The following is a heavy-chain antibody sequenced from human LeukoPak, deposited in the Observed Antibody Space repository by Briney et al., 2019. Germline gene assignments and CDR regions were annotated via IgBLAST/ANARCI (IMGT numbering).Heavy chain of an antibody. CDR3: ARMSTNHYDILTGYYIDTGVGTFDY. CDR2: INHSGST. V-gene: IGHV4-34*01. J-gene: IGHJ4*02. CDR1: GGSFSGYY. Sequence: SETLSLTCAVYGGSFSGYYWSWIRQPPGKGLEWIGEINHSGSTNYNPSLKSRVTISVDTSKNQFPLKLSSVTAADTAVYYCARMSTNHYDILTGYYIDTGVGTFDYWGQGTLVTVSS. D-gene: IGHD3-9*01.